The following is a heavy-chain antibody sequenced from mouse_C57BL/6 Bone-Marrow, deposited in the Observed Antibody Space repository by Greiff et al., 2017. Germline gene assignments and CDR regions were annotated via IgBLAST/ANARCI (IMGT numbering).Heavy chain of an antibody. CDR3: SSFDGNYCDF. D-gene: IGHD2-3*01. V-gene: IGHV14-4*01. CDR2: IDPEIGDT. CDR1: GFNIKDDY. J-gene: IGHJ2*01. Sequence: VQLKQSGAELVRPGASVKLSCTASGFNIKDDYIHWVKQRPEQGLEWIGWIDPEIGDTEYASKFQGKATITSDTSSNTADLQLSSLTSEDTAVYYCSSFDGNYCDFWGQGTPLTVAS.